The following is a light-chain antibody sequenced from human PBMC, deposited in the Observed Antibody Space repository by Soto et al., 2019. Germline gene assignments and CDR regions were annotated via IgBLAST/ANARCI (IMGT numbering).Light chain of an antibody. CDR3: NSYTSGSTSVV. V-gene: IGLV2-14*03. J-gene: IGLJ2*01. Sequence: QSALTQPASVSGSPGQSITISCTGTSSDVGAYNYVSWYQQHPGKAPKLMIYGVTYRPSGISNRFSGSKSGNTASLTISGLLAEDEADYYCNSYTSGSTSVVFGGGTKVTVL. CDR2: GVT. CDR1: SSDVGAYNY.